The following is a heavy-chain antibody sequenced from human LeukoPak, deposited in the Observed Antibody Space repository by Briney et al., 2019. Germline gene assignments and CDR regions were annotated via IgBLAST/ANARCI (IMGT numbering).Heavy chain of an antibody. CDR2: ISGSGGST. J-gene: IGHJ4*02. CDR1: GFTFSSYG. D-gene: IGHD3-3*01. CDR3: AKADYDFWSGYPSDY. V-gene: IGHV3-23*01. Sequence: GGSLRLSCAASGFTFSSYGMHWVRQAPGKGLEWVSAISGSGGSTYYADSVKGRFTISRDNSKSTLYLQMNSLRAEDTAVYYCAKADYDFWSGYPSDYWGQGTLVTVSS.